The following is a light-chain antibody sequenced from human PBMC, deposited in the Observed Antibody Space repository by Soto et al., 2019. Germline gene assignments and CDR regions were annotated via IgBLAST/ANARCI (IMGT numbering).Light chain of an antibody. J-gene: IGKJ4*01. CDR3: QQYGSVPLT. CDR1: QSVSTSY. CDR2: GAS. V-gene: IGKV3-20*01. Sequence: EIVLTQSPGTLSLSPGERATLSCRASQSVSTSYLAWYQQKPGQAPRLLIYGASSRATGIPDRFSGSGSGADFPLTISRLEPEEFAVYYCQQYGSVPLTFGGGTKVEIK.